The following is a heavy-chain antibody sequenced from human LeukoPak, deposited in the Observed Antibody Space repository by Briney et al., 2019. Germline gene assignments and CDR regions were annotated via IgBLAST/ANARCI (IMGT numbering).Heavy chain of an antibody. V-gene: IGHV4-34*01. J-gene: IGHJ6*03. CDR3: ARGLPSSYYYYYYMDV. D-gene: IGHD6-13*01. Sequence: PSETLSLTCAVYGGSFSGYYWSWIRQPLGKGLEWIGEINHSGSTNYNPSLKSRVTISVDTSKNQFSLKLSSVTAADTAVYYCARGLPSSYYYYYYMDVWGKGTTVTVSS. CDR2: INHSGST. CDR1: GGSFSGYY.